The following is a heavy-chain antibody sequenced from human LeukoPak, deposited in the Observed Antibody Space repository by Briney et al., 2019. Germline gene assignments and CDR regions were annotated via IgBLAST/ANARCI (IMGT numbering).Heavy chain of an antibody. J-gene: IGHJ4*02. Sequence: SETLSLTCTVSDDSISDYYRGWIRQPPGKGLEWIGYFHNSGTSTYNPSLKSRVTISADTSKNPFSLKLNSLTTADTAVYYCTRGAGWLIDYWGQGILVTVSS. CDR3: TRGAGWLIDY. CDR1: DDSISDYY. D-gene: IGHD3-16*01. V-gene: IGHV4-59*01. CDR2: FHNSGTS.